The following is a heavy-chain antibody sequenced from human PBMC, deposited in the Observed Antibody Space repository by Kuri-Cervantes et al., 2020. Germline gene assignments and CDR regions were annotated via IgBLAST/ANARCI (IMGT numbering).Heavy chain of an antibody. CDR3: ARTSWLHWNFDL. V-gene: IGHV3-53*01. CDR1: GFTVSSNY. D-gene: IGHD5-12*01. J-gene: IGHJ2*01. Sequence: GESLKISCAASGFTVSSNYMSWVRQAPGKGLEWVSVVYRGGSTYYADSVKGRFTISRDNSKNTLFLQMNSLRVEDTAVYYCARTSWLHWNFDLWGRGTLVTVSS. CDR2: VYRGGST.